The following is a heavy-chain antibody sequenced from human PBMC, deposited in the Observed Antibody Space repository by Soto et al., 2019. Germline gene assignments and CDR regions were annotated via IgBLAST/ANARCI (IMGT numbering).Heavy chain of an antibody. V-gene: IGHV4-31*03. CDR3: ARGGASSKWFAP. J-gene: IGHJ5*02. D-gene: IGHD2-15*01. CDR1: GGSITSGGSF. Sequence: SETLSLTCTVSGGSITSGGSFWSWIRQHPGKGPEWIAFIGYSGATSYNPSLASRVTISADTYKSQFSLNLRSVTAEDTAVYYCARGGASSKWFAPWGQGTLVTVSS. CDR2: IGYSGAT.